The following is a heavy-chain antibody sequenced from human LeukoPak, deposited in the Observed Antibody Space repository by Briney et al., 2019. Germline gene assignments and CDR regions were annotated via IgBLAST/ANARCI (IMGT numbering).Heavy chain of an antibody. CDR1: GGTFSSYA. V-gene: IGHV1-69*04. Sequence: SVKVSCKASGGTFSSYAISWVRQAPGQGLEWLGRIIPILGIANYAQKFQGRVTITADKSTSTAYMELSSLRSEDTAVYYCATLGSGSYYRGEGSPRTHPPYVHYFYYWGQGNLVTVSS. CDR3: ATLGSGSYYRGEGSPRTHPPYVHYFYY. CDR2: IIPILGIA. J-gene: IGHJ4*02. D-gene: IGHD3-10*01.